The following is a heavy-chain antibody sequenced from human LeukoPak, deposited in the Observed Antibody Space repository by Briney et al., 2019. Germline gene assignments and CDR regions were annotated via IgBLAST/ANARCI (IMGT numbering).Heavy chain of an antibody. CDR1: GYTFSDYY. CDR3: ATLYGDYVNSDY. V-gene: IGHV1-2*02. Sequence: ASVKVSCKASGYTFSDYYMHWVRQAPAQGFEWMGWINPNAGGTNYAQKFQGRVTMTRDTSISTAYMELSRLRSDDTAVYYCATLYGDYVNSDYWGQGTLVSVSS. J-gene: IGHJ4*02. D-gene: IGHD4-17*01. CDR2: INPNAGGT.